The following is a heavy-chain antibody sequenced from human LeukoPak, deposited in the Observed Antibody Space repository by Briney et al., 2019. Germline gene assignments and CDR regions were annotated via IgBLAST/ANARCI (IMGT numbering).Heavy chain of an antibody. D-gene: IGHD3-3*01. Sequence: SETLSFTCTVSGVSISSYYWSWIRQPPGKGLEWIGYIDNSGNTNYNPSLKSRVTMSVDTSKNQFSLKLSSVTAADTAVYYCARGNLEWLSNIWGQGTLVTVSA. CDR1: GVSISSYY. V-gene: IGHV4-59*12. CDR3: ARGNLEWLSNI. CDR2: IDNSGNT. J-gene: IGHJ4*02.